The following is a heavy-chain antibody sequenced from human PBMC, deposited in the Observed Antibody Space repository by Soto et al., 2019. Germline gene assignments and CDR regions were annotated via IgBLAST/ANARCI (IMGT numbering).Heavy chain of an antibody. CDR2: IIPIFGTA. J-gene: IGHJ6*02. CDR1: GGTFSSYA. V-gene: IGHV1-69*01. D-gene: IGHD6-13*01. CDR3: ARGRVIAAAGLSYYYYGMDV. Sequence: QVQLVQSGAEVKKPGSSVKVSCKASGGTFSSYAISWVRQAPGQGLEWMGGIIPIFGTANYAQKFQGRVTMTADESTSTAYMELSSRRSEDTAVYYCARGRVIAAAGLSYYYYGMDVWGQGTTVTVSS.